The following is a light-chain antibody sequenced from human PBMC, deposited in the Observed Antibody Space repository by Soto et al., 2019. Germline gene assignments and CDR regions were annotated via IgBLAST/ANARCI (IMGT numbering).Light chain of an antibody. CDR1: QSLTGW. CDR2: KTS. V-gene: IGKV1-5*03. CDR3: QQCHGYSS. J-gene: IGKJ2*01. Sequence: DIQMTQSPSTLSASVGDRVTITCRASQSLTGWLAWYQQEPGKAPNLLIYKTSTLRSGVPSRFSGSGSGTEFTLTISSLQPDDFATYYCQQCHGYSSFGQGTKVDIK.